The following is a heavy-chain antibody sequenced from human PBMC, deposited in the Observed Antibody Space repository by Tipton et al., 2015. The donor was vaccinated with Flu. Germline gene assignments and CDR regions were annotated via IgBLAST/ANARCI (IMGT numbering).Heavy chain of an antibody. CDR1: GVSISSGDFY. CDR3: ARDPSGTYGLNH. CDR2: IHHSGNT. J-gene: IGHJ5*02. Sequence: LRLSCSVSGVSISSGDFYWTWIRQHPGKGLEWIGYIHHSGNTYYNPSLKSRVTISVDTSKNQFSLKVNSVTAADTAPYFCARDPSGTYGLNHWGQGTLVTVSS. V-gene: IGHV4-31*03. D-gene: IGHD1-26*01.